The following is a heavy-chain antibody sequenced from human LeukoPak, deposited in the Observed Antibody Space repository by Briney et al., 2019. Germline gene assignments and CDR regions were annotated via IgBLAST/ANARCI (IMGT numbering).Heavy chain of an antibody. Sequence: SETLSLTCAVYGGSFSGYYWSWIRQPPGKGQEWIGEINHSGSTNYNPSLKSRVTISVDTSKNQFSLKLSSVTAADTAVYYCARARYCSSTSCYTFDYWGQGTLVTVSS. V-gene: IGHV4-34*01. CDR1: GGSFSGYY. J-gene: IGHJ4*02. D-gene: IGHD2-2*02. CDR2: INHSGST. CDR3: ARARYCSSTSCYTFDY.